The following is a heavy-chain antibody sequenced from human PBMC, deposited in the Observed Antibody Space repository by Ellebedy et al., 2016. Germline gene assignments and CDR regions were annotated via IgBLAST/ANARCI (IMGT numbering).Heavy chain of an antibody. J-gene: IGHJ4*02. D-gene: IGHD3-16*02. Sequence: ASVKVSCKASGYTFTSYYMHWVRQAPGQGLEWMGIISPSGGSTNYAQKFRGRVTMTRDTSTSTVYMELRSLRSDDTAVYYCARDSRVTFGGLIVYFDFWGQGTLVTVSS. V-gene: IGHV1-46*01. CDR1: GYTFTSYY. CDR3: ARDSRVTFGGLIVYFDF. CDR2: ISPSGGST.